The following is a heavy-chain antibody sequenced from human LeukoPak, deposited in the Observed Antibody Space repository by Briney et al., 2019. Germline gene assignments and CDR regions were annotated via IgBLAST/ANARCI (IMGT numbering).Heavy chain of an antibody. CDR1: GGSISSSSYY. J-gene: IGHJ4*02. Sequence: PSETLSLTCTVSGGSISSSSYYWGWIRQPPGKGLEWIGEINHSGSTNYNPSLKSRVTISVDKSKNQFSLKLSSVTAADTAVYYCARDNGIAVAGTGFLDYWGQGTLVTVSS. D-gene: IGHD6-19*01. CDR3: ARDNGIAVAGTGFLDY. V-gene: IGHV4-39*07. CDR2: INHSGST.